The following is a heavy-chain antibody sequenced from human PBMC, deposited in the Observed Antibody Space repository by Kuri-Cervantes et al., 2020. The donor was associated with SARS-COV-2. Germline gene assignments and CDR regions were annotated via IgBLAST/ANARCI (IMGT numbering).Heavy chain of an antibody. V-gene: IGHV1-69*13. J-gene: IGHJ3*02. CDR1: GGTFSSYA. CDR3: ARDSLAEWLGDAFDI. Sequence: SVKVSCKASGGTFSSYAISWVRQAPGQGLEWMGGIIPIFGTANYAQKFQGRVTITADESTSTAYMELSSLRSEDTAVYYCARDSLAEWLGDAFDIWGQGTMVTVSS. CDR2: IIPIFGTA. D-gene: IGHD3-3*01.